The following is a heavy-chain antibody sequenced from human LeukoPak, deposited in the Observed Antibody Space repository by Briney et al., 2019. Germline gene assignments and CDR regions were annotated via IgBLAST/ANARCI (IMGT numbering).Heavy chain of an antibody. CDR1: GGSISSNSYY. J-gene: IGHJ3*02. V-gene: IGHV4-39*01. CDR2: IYYSGST. CDR3: ARRRQYSSSSDAFDI. Sequence: PSETLSLTCTVSGGSISSNSYYWGWIRQPPGKGLEWIGSIYYSGSTYYNPSLKTRVTISVDTSKNQFSLKLSSVTAADTAVYYCARRRQYSSSSDAFDIWGQGTMVTVSS. D-gene: IGHD6-13*01.